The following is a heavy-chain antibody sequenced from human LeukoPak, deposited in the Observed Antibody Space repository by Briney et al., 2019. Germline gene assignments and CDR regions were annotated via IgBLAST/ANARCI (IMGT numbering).Heavy chain of an antibody. J-gene: IGHJ5*02. D-gene: IGHD4-11*01. V-gene: IGHV3-48*04. CDR1: GFTFSSYS. CDR2: ITSSGNTM. Sequence: GGSLRLSCAASGFTFSSYSMNWVRQAPGKGLEWVSFITSSGNTMYYADSVKGRFTISRDNAKNSLYLQMNSLRADDTAVYYCARLRSKYWFDPWGQGTLVTVSS. CDR3: ARLRSKYWFDP.